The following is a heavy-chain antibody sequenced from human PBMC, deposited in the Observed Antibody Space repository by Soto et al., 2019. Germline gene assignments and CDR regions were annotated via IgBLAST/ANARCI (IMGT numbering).Heavy chain of an antibody. D-gene: IGHD6-19*01. CDR2: IVPMFDTP. V-gene: IGHV1-69*01. CDR1: GGTFTTTA. Sequence: QVQLVQSGAEVKMSGSSVKVSCKASGGTFTTTAFSWVRQAPGQWLECVGGIVPMFDTPVYAQKFQDRVTISADECRATVNMEVHSLTSDDAAVYFCAGERGDRPVAGSAAFEIWGQGTQVSVSS. CDR3: AGERGDRPVAGSAAFEI. J-gene: IGHJ3*02.